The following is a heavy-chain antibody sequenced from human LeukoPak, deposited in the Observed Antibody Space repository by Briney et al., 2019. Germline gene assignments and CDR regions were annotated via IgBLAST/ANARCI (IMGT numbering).Heavy chain of an antibody. D-gene: IGHD3-10*01. CDR3: AREGEYYGSGSYYKYYYYYYMDV. CDR1: GFTFSTYG. Sequence: GGSLRLSCAASGFTFSTYGMHWVRQAPGKGLEWVAVISYDGSNKYYADSVKGRFTISRDNSKNTLYLQMNSLRAEDTAVYYCAREGEYYGSGSYYKYYYYYYMDVWGKGTTVTVSS. CDR2: ISYDGSNK. J-gene: IGHJ6*03. V-gene: IGHV3-30*19.